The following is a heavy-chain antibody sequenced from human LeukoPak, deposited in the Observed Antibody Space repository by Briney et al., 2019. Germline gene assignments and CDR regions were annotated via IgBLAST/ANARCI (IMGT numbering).Heavy chain of an antibody. Sequence: GGSLRLSCAASGFTVSTNYMSWVRQAPGKGLEWVSVIYRGGTTYYADSVKGRFTISRDNSKNTLHLQMNSLRAEDTAVYYCARDSSGYHFDDWGQETLVPVSP. CDR1: GFTVSTNY. D-gene: IGHD3-22*01. V-gene: IGHV3-66*01. CDR3: ARDSSGYHFDD. CDR2: IYRGGTT. J-gene: IGHJ4*02.